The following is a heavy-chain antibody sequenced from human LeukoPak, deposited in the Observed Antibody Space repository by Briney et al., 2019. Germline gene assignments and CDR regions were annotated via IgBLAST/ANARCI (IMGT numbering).Heavy chain of an antibody. CDR3: ARESGWYSLDY. CDR1: GGSFSGYY. D-gene: IGHD6-19*01. CDR2: INHSGST. Sequence: SETLSLTCAVYGGSFSGYYWSWIRQPPGKGLEWIGEINHSGSTNYNPSLKSRVTMSVDTSKNQFSLKLSSVTAADTAVYYCARESGWYSLDYWGQGTLVTVSS. J-gene: IGHJ4*02. V-gene: IGHV4-34*01.